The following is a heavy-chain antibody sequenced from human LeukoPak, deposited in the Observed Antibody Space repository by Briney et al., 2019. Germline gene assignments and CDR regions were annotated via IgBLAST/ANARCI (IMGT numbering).Heavy chain of an antibody. CDR1: GFTFSSYA. CDR3: ARSPGEVVNPEYAFDI. Sequence: GGSLRLSCAASGFTFSSYAMHWVRQAPGKGLEYVSAISSNGGSTYYANSVKGRVTISRDNSKNTQYLQMGSLRAEDMAVYYCARSPGEVVNPEYAFDIWGQGTMVTVSS. D-gene: IGHD3-10*01. CDR2: ISSNGGST. V-gene: IGHV3-64*01. J-gene: IGHJ3*02.